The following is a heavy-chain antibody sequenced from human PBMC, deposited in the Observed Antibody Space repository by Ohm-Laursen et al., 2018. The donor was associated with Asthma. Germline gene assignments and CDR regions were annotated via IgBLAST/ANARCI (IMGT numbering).Heavy chain of an antibody. CDR1: GFTFSSYA. V-gene: IGHV3-30-3*01. CDR2: ISYDGSNK. D-gene: IGHD6-13*01. J-gene: IGHJ4*02. Sequence: SLRLSCAASGFTFSSYAMSWVRQAPGKGLEWVAVISYDGSNKYYADSVKGRFTISRDNSKNTLYLQMNSLRAEDTAVYYCARGSYSSSFPCDYWGQGTLVTVSS. CDR3: ARGSYSSSFPCDY.